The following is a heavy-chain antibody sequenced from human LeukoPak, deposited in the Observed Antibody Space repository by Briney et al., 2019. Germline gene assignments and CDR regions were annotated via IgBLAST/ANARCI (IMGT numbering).Heavy chain of an antibody. CDR1: GYTFTRYG. D-gene: IGHD6-13*01. J-gene: IGHJ4*02. V-gene: IGHV1-18*01. CDR3: ASFSTHSSFDY. CDR2: ISAYNGNT. Sequence: GASVKVSCRASGYTFTRYGISWVRQAPGQGLEWMGWISAYNGNTNYAQKLQGRVTMTTDTSTSTAYMELRSLRSEDTAVYYCASFSTHSSFDYWGQGTLVTVAS.